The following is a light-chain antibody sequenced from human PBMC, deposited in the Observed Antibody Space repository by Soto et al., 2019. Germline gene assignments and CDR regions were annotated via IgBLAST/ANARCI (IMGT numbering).Light chain of an antibody. J-gene: IGKJ5*01. Sequence: IQMTQSPSSLSASVGDRFTITCRASQAIGTALGWYQQKPGKVPKLLIYATSTLQSGVPSRFSGSGSGTEFTLTISGLLPEDFAAYHCQQLYTLPFTFGQGTRLEIK. V-gene: IGKV1-17*01. CDR3: QQLYTLPFT. CDR1: QAIGTA. CDR2: ATS.